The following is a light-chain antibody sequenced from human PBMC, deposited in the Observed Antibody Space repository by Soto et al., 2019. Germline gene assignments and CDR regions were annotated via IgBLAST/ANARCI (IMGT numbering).Light chain of an antibody. J-gene: IGLJ1*01. Sequence: QSALTQPASVSGSPGQSITISCTGKSSDVGGYNYVSWYQQHPGKAPKLMIYEVSNRPSGVSNRFSGSKSGNTASLTISGLQAEDEADYYCSSYTSSSIDYVFGTGTKVTVL. CDR3: SSYTSSSIDYV. V-gene: IGLV2-14*01. CDR2: EVS. CDR1: SSDVGGYNY.